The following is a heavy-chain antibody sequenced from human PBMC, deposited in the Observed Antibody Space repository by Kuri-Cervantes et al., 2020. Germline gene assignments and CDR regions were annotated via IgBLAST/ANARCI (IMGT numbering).Heavy chain of an antibody. Sequence: ASVKVSCKASGYTFTSYAMHWVRQAPGQRLEWMGWINAGNGNTKYSQKFQGRVTTTRDTSASAAYMELSSLRSEDTAVYFCARDGECGGDCYANYWGQGTLVTVSS. D-gene: IGHD2-21*02. V-gene: IGHV1-3*01. CDR1: GYTFTSYA. J-gene: IGHJ4*02. CDR2: INAGNGNT. CDR3: ARDGECGGDCYANY.